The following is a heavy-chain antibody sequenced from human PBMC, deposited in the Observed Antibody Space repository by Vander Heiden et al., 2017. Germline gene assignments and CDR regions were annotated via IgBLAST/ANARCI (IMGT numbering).Heavy chain of an antibody. D-gene: IGHD5-12*01. CDR1: GFTFDDYT. CDR3: AKAGRWLQLPLPDY. CDR2: MSWDGGST. Sequence: EVQLVESGGVVVQPGGSLRLSCTASGFTFDDYTMHWVRQAPGKGLEWVSLMSWDGGSTYYADSVKGRFTISRDNSKNSLYLQMNSLRTEDTALYYCAKAGRWLQLPLPDYWGQGTLVTVSS. V-gene: IGHV3-43*01. J-gene: IGHJ4*02.